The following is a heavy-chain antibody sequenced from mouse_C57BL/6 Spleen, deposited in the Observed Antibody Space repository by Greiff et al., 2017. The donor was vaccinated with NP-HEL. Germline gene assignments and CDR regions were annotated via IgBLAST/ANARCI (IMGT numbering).Heavy chain of an antibody. V-gene: IGHV5-17*01. CDR2: ISSGSSTI. CDR1: GFTFSDYG. CDR3: ARGERSWYFDV. Sequence: EVQLVESGGGLVKPGGSLKLSCAASGFTFSDYGMHWVRQAPEKGLEWVAYISSGSSTIYYADTVKGRFTISRDNAKNTLFLQMTSLRSEDTAMYYCARGERSWYFDVWGTGTTVTVSS. J-gene: IGHJ1*03.